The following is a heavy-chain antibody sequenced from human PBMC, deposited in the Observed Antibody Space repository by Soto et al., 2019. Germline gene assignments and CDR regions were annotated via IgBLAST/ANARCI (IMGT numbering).Heavy chain of an antibody. J-gene: IGHJ4*02. CDR3: ARDSGSYSDHTRPRQIFDY. CDR1: GYTFTSYY. Sequence: ASVKVSCKASGYTFTSYYMHWVRQAPGQGLEWMGIINPSGGSTSYAQKFQGRVTMTRDTSTSTVYMELSSLRSEDTAVYYCARDSGSYSDHTRPRQIFDYWGQGTLVTVSS. CDR2: INPSGGST. V-gene: IGHV1-46*01. D-gene: IGHD1-26*01.